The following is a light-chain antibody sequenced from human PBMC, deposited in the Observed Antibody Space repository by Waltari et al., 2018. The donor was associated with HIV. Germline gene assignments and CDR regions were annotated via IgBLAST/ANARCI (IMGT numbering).Light chain of an antibody. Sequence: QAVLTQPPSASASSGQKITISCSGGDSNVGSHHVYWYHQFPGGAPQLLLYKNNQRSSGVPDLFSGSKSGTSASLTISGLRSEDEGIYFCGVWDDNLRGVFGGGTRLTV. CDR2: KNN. V-gene: IGLV1-47*01. J-gene: IGLJ2*01. CDR1: DSNVGSHH. CDR3: GVWDDNLRGV.